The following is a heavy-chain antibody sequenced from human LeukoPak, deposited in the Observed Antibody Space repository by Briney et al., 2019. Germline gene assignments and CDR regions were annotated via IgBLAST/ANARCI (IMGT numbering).Heavy chain of an antibody. D-gene: IGHD1-26*01. V-gene: IGHV3-20*04. CDR2: IIWNGGDT. Sequence: PGGSLRLSCAASGFTLDNYGMSWVRQAPGKGLEWVSGIIWNGGDTGYADSVKGRFTISRDNAKNSLYLQMNSLRAEDTALYFCARDRGSGRYPAGDYWGQGTLVTVSS. CDR1: GFTLDNYG. J-gene: IGHJ4*02. CDR3: ARDRGSGRYPAGDY.